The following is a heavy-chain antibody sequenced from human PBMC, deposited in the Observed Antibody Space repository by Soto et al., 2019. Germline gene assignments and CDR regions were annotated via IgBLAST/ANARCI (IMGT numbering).Heavy chain of an antibody. CDR1: RFTFSSYA. V-gene: IGHV3-30-3*01. CDR3: ARGLGGYQYFDY. Sequence: QVQLVESGGGVVQPGRSLRLSCAASRFTFSSYAMHWVRQATGKGLEWVAVISYDGSTQYYADSVKGRITISRDNSKNSLYLQMNSLRAEDTAVYYCARGLGGYQYFDYWCQGPLVTVPS. J-gene: IGHJ4*02. CDR2: ISYDGSTQ. D-gene: IGHD3-22*01.